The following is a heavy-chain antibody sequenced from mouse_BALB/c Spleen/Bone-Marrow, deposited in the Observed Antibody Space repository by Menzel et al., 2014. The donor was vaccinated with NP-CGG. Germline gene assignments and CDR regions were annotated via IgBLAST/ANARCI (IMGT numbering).Heavy chain of an antibody. Sequence: VQLQQSGSVLVRPGASVKLSCKAYGYTFTSSWMHWAKQRPGQGLEWIGEIHPNSGNTNYNEKFKGKATLTVDTSSSTAYVDLGSVTSEGSAVYYCARSVLDYWGQGTTLTVSS. V-gene: IGHV1S130*01. CDR2: IHPNSGNT. J-gene: IGHJ2*01. CDR3: ARSVLDY. CDR1: GYTFTSSW.